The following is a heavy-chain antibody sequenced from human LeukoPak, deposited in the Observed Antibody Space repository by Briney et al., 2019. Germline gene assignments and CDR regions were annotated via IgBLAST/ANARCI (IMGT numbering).Heavy chain of an antibody. CDR2: ITGSSSNI. CDR1: GFTFSSST. V-gene: IGHV3-21*01. D-gene: IGHD4-11*01. CDR3: AKEGRSNTPGY. J-gene: IGHJ4*02. Sequence: GGSLRLSCAASGFTFSSSTMDWVRHSPGKGLKWVWSITGSSSNIYYADSVKARFTISRDNAKNSVYLQMSSVRAEDTAVYYCAKEGRSNTPGYWGQGTLVTVSS.